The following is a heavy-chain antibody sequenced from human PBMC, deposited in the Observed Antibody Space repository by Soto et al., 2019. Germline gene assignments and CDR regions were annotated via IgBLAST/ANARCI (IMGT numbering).Heavy chain of an antibody. Sequence: QVQLQQWGTGLLQPSDTLSLACAASDGVISGYSWGWIRQPPGKGLEWIGEINYRGDTNYNPSLKGRLTIFEDTSKSQFSLTLTSVTAADTAVYYCARSYYKILTGYYSWGQGILVTVSS. J-gene: IGHJ1*01. D-gene: IGHD3-9*01. V-gene: IGHV4-34*02. CDR1: DGVISGYS. CDR3: ARSYYKILTGYYS. CDR2: INYRGDT.